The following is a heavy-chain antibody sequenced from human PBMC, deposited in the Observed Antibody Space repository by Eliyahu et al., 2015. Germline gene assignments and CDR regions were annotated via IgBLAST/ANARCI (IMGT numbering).Heavy chain of an antibody. CDR2: INYSGHT. CDR1: GGXISXGGYY. V-gene: IGHV4-31*03. J-gene: IGHJ4*02. CDR3: VRAINRGPSYYFDW. Sequence: QVQLQESGPGLVKPSQXLSLXCIVXGGXISXGGYYWSWIRQYPGKGLEWIGDINYSGHTYYNLSLKSRLTISIDTSKNQFSLKLSSVTAADTAVHYCVRAINRGPSYYFDWWGQGTLVTVSS.